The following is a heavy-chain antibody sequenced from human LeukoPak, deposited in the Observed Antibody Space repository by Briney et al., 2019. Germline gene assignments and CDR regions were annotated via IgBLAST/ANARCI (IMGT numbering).Heavy chain of an antibody. CDR1: GFTFSSYG. V-gene: IGHV3-30*02. J-gene: IGHJ4*02. Sequence: GGSLRLSCAASGFTFSSYGMHWVRQAPGKGLEWVAFIRYDGSNKYYADSVKGRFTISRDNSKNTLYLQMNSLRAEDTAVYYCTTDRSGWPSHVLLGSYWGQGTLVAVSS. CDR2: IRYDGSNK. CDR3: TTDRSGWPSHVLLGSY. D-gene: IGHD6-19*01.